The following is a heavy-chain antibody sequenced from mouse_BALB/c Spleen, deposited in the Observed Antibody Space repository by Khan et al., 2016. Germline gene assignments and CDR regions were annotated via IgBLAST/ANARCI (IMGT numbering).Heavy chain of an antibody. CDR1: EYTFTNYG. Sequence: QIQLVQSGPEMKKPGETVKSSCKASEYTFTNYGMNWVKQAPGKGLKWMGWINTNTGQPTYAEEFQGRFAFSLEASASTAYLQINNLKNEDSATYFCARTGDYPYYAMDYWGQGTSVTVSS. CDR3: ARTGDYPYYAMDY. D-gene: IGHD2-13*01. CDR2: INTNTGQP. V-gene: IGHV9-3*02. J-gene: IGHJ4*01.